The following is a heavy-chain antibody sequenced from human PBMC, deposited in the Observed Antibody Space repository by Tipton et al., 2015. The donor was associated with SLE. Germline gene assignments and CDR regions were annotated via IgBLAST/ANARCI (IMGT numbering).Heavy chain of an antibody. CDR1: GFTFSSYS. CDR2: ISSSSSTI. J-gene: IGHJ6*02. CDR3: ARGRPYYYGSGSYYDYYYGMDV. V-gene: IGHV3-48*01. Sequence: SLRLSCAASGFTFSSYSMNWVRQAPGKGLEWVSYISSSSSTIYYAGSVKGRFTISRENAKNSLYLQMNSLRAGDTAVYYCARGRPYYYGSGSYYDYYYGMDVWGQGTMVTVSS. D-gene: IGHD3-10*01.